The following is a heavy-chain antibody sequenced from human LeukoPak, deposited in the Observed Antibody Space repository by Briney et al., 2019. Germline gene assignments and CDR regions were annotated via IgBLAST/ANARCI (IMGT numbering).Heavy chain of an antibody. CDR1: GFTFSNYA. CDR2: ISGSGGTT. Sequence: GGSLRLSCIASGFTFSNYAMSWVRQAPGKGPEWVSSISGSGGTTYYEDSVKGRFTISRDNSKNTLYLQMNSLRVEDTAVYYCAKSQRLYYDDNSGPDAFDIWGQGTMVTVSS. V-gene: IGHV3-23*01. D-gene: IGHD3-22*01. CDR3: AKSQRLYYDDNSGPDAFDI. J-gene: IGHJ3*02.